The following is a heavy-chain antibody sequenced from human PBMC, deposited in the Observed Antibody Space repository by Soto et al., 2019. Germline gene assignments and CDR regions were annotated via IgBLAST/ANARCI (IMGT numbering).Heavy chain of an antibody. CDR1: GGTFSSYA. CDR2: IIPIFGTA. J-gene: IGHJ4*02. Sequence: SVKVSCKASGGTFSSYAISWVRQAPGQGLEWMGGIIPIFGTANYAQKFQGRVTITADESTSTAYMELSSLGSEDTAVYYCARVSSSYYYGSGNDYWGQGTLVTVSS. D-gene: IGHD3-10*01. CDR3: ARVSSSYYYGSGNDY. V-gene: IGHV1-69*13.